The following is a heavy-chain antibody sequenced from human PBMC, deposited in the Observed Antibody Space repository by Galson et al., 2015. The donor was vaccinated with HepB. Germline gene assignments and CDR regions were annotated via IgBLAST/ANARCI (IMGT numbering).Heavy chain of an antibody. Sequence: SLRLSCAASGFTFSSYAMSWVRQAPGKGLEWVSVIFYDGGTYYEDSVKGRFTISRDNSKNTVYLQMNSLRAEDTAVYYCAKDDPPTAAYDYWGQGTLVTVSS. J-gene: IGHJ4*02. CDR2: IFYDGGT. CDR3: AKDDPPTAAYDY. V-gene: IGHV3-66*01. D-gene: IGHD6-25*01. CDR1: GFTFSSYA.